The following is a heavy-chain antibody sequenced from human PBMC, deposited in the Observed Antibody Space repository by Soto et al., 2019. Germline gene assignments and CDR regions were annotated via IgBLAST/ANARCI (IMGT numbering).Heavy chain of an antibody. Sequence: ASVKVSCKASGYTFTSYAMHWVRQAPGQRLEWMGWINAGNGNTKYSQKFQGRVTTTRDTSASTAYMELSSLRSEDTAVYYCARAGGGRWDTGDGDYYYGMDVWGQGTTVTVSS. V-gene: IGHV1-3*01. D-gene: IGHD7-27*01. CDR3: ARAGGGRWDTGDGDYYYGMDV. CDR1: GYTFTSYA. CDR2: INAGNGNT. J-gene: IGHJ6*02.